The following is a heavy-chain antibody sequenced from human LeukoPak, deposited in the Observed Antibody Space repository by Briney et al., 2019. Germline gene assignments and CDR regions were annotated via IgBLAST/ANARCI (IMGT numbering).Heavy chain of an antibody. Sequence: GGSLRLSCAASGFTFSSYSMNWFRQAPGKGLEWVSSISSSSSYIYYADSVKGRFTISRDNAKNSLYLQMNSLRAEDTAVYYCARGGGSSWYNYYYYYGMDVWGQGTTVTVSS. D-gene: IGHD6-13*01. CDR3: ARGGGSSWYNYYYYYGMDV. V-gene: IGHV3-21*01. CDR2: ISSSSSYI. CDR1: GFTFSSYS. J-gene: IGHJ6*02.